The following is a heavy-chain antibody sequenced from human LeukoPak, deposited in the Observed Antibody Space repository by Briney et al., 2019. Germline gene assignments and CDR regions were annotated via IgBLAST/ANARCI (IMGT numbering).Heavy chain of an antibody. Sequence: SETLSLTCTVSGGSISSYYWSWIRQPPGKVLEWIGYIYTSGSTNYNPSLKSRVTISVDTSKNQFSLKLSSVTAADTAVYYCARRARYCSSTSCSPPNYYYYYYMDVWGKGTTVTVSS. D-gene: IGHD2-2*01. CDR2: IYTSGST. J-gene: IGHJ6*03. CDR1: GGSISSYY. V-gene: IGHV4-4*09. CDR3: ARRARYCSSTSCSPPNYYYYYYMDV.